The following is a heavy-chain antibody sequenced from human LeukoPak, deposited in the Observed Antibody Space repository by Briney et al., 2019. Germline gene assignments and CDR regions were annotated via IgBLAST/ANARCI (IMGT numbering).Heavy chain of an antibody. Sequence: GGSLRLSCAASGFTFSSYYIHWVRQAPGEGLVWVSRIKGDGSATGYADSVKGRFTIPRDNAKNTLYLQMNSLRAEDTAVYYCARDWIDRGTFDPWGQGTLVTVSS. J-gene: IGHJ5*02. V-gene: IGHV3-74*01. D-gene: IGHD2-2*03. CDR1: GFTFSSYY. CDR3: ARDWIDRGTFDP. CDR2: IKGDGSAT.